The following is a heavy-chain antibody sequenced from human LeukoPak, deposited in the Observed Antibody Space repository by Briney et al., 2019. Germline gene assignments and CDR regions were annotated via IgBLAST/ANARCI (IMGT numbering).Heavy chain of an antibody. CDR3: AKTTVGYSSGRYPGWPADC. J-gene: IGHJ4*02. CDR2: ICGSGGCT. D-gene: IGHD2-15*01. Sequence: PGGSLRLSCAASGLTFNTYAIYWVPQAPGKGLEGVSGICGSGGCTYYADSVKGRFTISRDNSKNTVYLQMNSLTADDTAVYYCAKTTVGYSSGRYPGWPADCWGQGTLVTVSS. CDR1: GLTFNTYA. V-gene: IGHV3-23*01.